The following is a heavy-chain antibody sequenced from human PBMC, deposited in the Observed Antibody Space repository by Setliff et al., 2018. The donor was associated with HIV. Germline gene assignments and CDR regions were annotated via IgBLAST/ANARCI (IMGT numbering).Heavy chain of an antibody. CDR3: ARDRGSYYGFDY. V-gene: IGHV3-74*01. J-gene: IGHJ4*02. CDR1: GFIFSSYW. D-gene: IGHD1-26*01. Sequence: TGGSLRLSCAASGFIFSSYWMHWVRQAPGKGLVWVSRINSDGSSTSYADSVKGRFTISRDNAKNTLYLQMNSLRAEDTAVYYCARDRGSYYGFDYWGQGTLVTVSS. CDR2: INSDGSST.